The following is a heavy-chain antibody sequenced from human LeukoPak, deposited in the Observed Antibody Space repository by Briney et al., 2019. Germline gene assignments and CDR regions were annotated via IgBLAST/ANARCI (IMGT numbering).Heavy chain of an antibody. J-gene: IGHJ4*02. CDR3: ARVGTVLDGGY. Sequence: PSETLSLTYTVYGGSISSDYWSWIRQPPGKGLDWIGYIYYSGGTNYNPSLKSRVTISVDTSKKQFSLKLSSVTAADTAVYYCARVGTVLDGGYWGQGILVTVSS. CDR1: GGSISSDY. CDR2: IYYSGGT. D-gene: IGHD1-7*01. V-gene: IGHV4-59*01.